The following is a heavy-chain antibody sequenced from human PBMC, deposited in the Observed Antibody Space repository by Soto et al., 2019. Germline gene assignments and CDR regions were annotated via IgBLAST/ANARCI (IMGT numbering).Heavy chain of an antibody. D-gene: IGHD3-22*01. CDR2: IIPIFGTA. CDR1: GGTFSSYA. CDR3: ARALTYYYDSSGYTDAFDI. J-gene: IGHJ3*02. Sequence: QVQLVQSGAEVKKPGSSVKVSCKASGGTFSSYAISWVRQAPGQGLEWMGGIIPIFGTANYAQKFQGRVTITADESTSTAYMELSSLRSEDTAVYYCARALTYYYDSSGYTDAFDIWGQGTMVTVSS. V-gene: IGHV1-69*01.